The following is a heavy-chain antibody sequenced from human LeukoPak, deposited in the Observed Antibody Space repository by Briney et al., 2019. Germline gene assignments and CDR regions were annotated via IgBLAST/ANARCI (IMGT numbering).Heavy chain of an antibody. J-gene: IGHJ4*02. V-gene: IGHV3-23*01. CDR2: ISGSGGST. CDR3: AKQRGYSGYETFDY. Sequence: GGSLRLSCAASGFTFSNYAMSWVRQAPAKGLEWVSGISGSGGSTVYADSVKGRFTISRDNSKNTLYLQMNSLRAEDTAVYYCAKQRGYSGYETFDYWGQGTLVTVSS. CDR1: GFTFSNYA. D-gene: IGHD5-12*01.